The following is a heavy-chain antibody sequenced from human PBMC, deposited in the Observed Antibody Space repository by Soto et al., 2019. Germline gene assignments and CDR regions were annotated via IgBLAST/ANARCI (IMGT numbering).Heavy chain of an antibody. V-gene: IGHV6-1*01. CDR1: GDSVSSNSAA. J-gene: IGHJ6*02. D-gene: IGHD3-10*01. CDR2: TYYRSKWYN. CDR3: ARNPGELFVAVINHLFCYRMDV. Sequence: SQTLSLTCAISGDSVSSNSAAWNWIRQSPSRGLEWLGRTYYRSKWYNDYAVSVKSLITINPDTSKNQFSLQLNSVTPEDTAVYYCARNPGELFVAVINHLFCYRMDVWGQGTTAPVSS.